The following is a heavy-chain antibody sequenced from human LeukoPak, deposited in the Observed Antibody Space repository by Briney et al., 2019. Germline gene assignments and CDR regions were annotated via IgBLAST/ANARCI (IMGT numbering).Heavy chain of an antibody. J-gene: IGHJ4*02. V-gene: IGHV3-30*14. D-gene: IGHD4-17*01. Sequence: GRSLRLSCAASGFSFSSYAMHWVRQAPGKGLEWVAVISYEGSKKYYLDFVKGRFTISRDNSKNTLNLQMNSLRVEDTGVYYCARDSPRGPYGDKIDYWGQGTLVTVSS. CDR3: ARDSPRGPYGDKIDY. CDR2: ISYEGSKK. CDR1: GFSFSSYA.